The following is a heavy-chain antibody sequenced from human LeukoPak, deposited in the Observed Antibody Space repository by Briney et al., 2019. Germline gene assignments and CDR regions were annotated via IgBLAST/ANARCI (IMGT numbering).Heavy chain of an antibody. CDR1: GGSISSGGYY. J-gene: IGHJ4*02. CDR2: IYYSGST. D-gene: IGHD6-19*01. V-gene: IGHV4-31*03. Sequence: SETLSLTCTVSGGSISSGGYYWSWIRQHPRKGLEWIGYIYYSGSTYYNPSLKSRVTISVDTSKNQFSLKLSSVTAADTAVYYCAASMALAGMFDYWGQGTLVTVSS. CDR3: AASMALAGMFDY.